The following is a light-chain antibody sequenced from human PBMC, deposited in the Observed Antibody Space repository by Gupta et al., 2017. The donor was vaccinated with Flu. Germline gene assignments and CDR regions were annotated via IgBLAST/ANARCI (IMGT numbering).Light chain of an antibody. CDR2: EVS. J-gene: IGLJ3*02. Sequence: QSALTQPASVSGSPGQSITISCTGTSSDIGAYNFVSWYQQYPGKAPKLMIYEVSMRPSGVSNRFSGSKSGKTASLTISGLQAEDEADYYCSSYTTSSTRVFGGGTKVTVL. CDR1: SSDIGAYNF. CDR3: SSYTTSSTRV. V-gene: IGLV2-14*01.